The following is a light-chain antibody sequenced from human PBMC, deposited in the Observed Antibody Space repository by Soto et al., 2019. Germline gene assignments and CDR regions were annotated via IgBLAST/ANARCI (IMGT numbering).Light chain of an antibody. J-gene: IGKJ2*01. Sequence: EIVLTQSPATLSLSPGERATLSCRASQSVSSSLAWYQQKPGQAPRLLIYDASNRATGIPARFSGSGSGTDFTLTLSSLEPEDVAVYYCQQRSNWPRTFGQGTKLEIK. CDR3: QQRSNWPRT. CDR1: QSVSSS. CDR2: DAS. V-gene: IGKV3-11*01.